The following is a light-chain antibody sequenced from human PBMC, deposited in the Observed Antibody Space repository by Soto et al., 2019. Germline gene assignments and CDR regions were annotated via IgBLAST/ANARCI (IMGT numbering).Light chain of an antibody. CDR1: SSDVGSYNL. V-gene: IGLV2-23*01. CDR2: EGN. CDR3: CSYAGTNTFV. J-gene: IGLJ1*01. Sequence: QSALTQPASVSGSPGQSITISCTGTSSDVGSYNLVSWYQQHPGKAPKLMISEGNKRPSGVSNRFSGSKSANTASLTISGLQTEDEADYYCCSYAGTNTFVFVTGTKVTVL.